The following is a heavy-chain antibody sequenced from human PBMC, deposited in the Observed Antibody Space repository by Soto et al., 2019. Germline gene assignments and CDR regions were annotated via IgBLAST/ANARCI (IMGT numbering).Heavy chain of an antibody. J-gene: IGHJ2*01. V-gene: IGHV3-23*01. CDR2: ISGSGGST. D-gene: IGHD2-15*01. Sequence: KGLEWVSAISGSGGSTYYADSVKGRFTISRDNSKNTLYLQMNSLRAEDTAVYYCLILAEDGIRGGRTVSAFLLNRSSDL. CDR3: LILAEDGIRGGRTVSAFLLNRSSDL.